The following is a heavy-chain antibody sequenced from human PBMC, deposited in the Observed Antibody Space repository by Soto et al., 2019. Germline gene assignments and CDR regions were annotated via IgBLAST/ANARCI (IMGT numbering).Heavy chain of an antibody. V-gene: IGHV4-59*01. CDR1: GGSISSYY. CDR2: IYYSGST. CDR3: ARGLLAYYYDSSGYFDY. J-gene: IGHJ4*02. Sequence: QVQLQESGPGLVKPSETLSLTCTVSGGSISSYYWSWIRQPPGKGLEWLGYIYYSGSTNYNPSLKSRVTISVDTSKNQFSLKLSSVTAADTAVYYCARGLLAYYYDSSGYFDYWGQGTLVTVSS. D-gene: IGHD3-22*01.